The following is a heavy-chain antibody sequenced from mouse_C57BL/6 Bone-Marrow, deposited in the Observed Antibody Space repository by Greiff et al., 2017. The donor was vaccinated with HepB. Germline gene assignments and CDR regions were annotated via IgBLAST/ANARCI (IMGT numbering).Heavy chain of an antibody. V-gene: IGHV1-50*01. D-gene: IGHD1-1*01. CDR2: IDPSDSYT. CDR3: ARRILRSYYCDY. Sequence: QVQLQQPGAELVKPGASVKLSCKASGYTFTSYWLQWVKQRPGQGLEWIGEIDPSDSYTNYNQKFKGKATLTVDTSSSTAYMQLSSLTSEDSAVYYGARRILRSYYCDYWGQGTTLTVSS. CDR1: GYTFTSYW. J-gene: IGHJ2*01.